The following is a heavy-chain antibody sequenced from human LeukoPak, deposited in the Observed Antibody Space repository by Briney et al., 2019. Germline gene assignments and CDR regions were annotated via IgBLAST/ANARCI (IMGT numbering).Heavy chain of an antibody. V-gene: IGHV3-7*01. J-gene: IGHJ5*02. CDR2: INHDESKK. D-gene: IGHD6-6*01. CDR1: GFAFSDHW. Sequence: PGGSLTLSCAASGFAFSDHWMIWVRQAPGKGLEWVANINHDESKKYYVDSVEGRFTISRDNAKNSLYLQMNSLRAEDTAVYYCAISTYGSSPSWGQGTLVTVSS. CDR3: AISTYGSSPS.